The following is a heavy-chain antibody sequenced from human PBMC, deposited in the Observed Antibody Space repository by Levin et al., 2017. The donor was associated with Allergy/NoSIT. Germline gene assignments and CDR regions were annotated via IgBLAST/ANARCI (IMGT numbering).Heavy chain of an antibody. D-gene: IGHD3-22*01. J-gene: IGHJ4*02. CDR1: GGSISSYY. CDR3: ARLDSSGYSSG. V-gene: IGHV4-59*08. Sequence: LSQTLSLTCTVSGGSISSYYWSWIRQPPGKGLEWIGYKYYSGSTKYNPSLKSRVTISVDTSKNQFSLKLSSVTAADTAVYYCARLDSSGYSSGWGQGTLVTVSS. CDR2: KYYSGST.